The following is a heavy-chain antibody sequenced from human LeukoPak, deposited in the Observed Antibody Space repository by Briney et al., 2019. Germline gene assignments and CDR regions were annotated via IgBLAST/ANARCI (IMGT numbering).Heavy chain of an antibody. D-gene: IGHD3-22*01. CDR2: IIPIFGTA. Sequence: GASVKVSCKASGYTFTSYGISWVRQAPGQGLEWMGGIIPIFGTANYAQKFQGRVTITTDESTSTAYMELSSLRSEDTAVYYCARDLVYYDSSGYVRDYYYYMDVWGKGTTVTVSS. CDR3: ARDLVYYDSSGYVRDYYYYMDV. V-gene: IGHV1-69*05. CDR1: GYTFTSYG. J-gene: IGHJ6*03.